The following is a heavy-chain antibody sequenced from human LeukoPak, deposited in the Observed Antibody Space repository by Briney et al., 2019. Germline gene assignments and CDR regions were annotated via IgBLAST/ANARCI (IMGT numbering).Heavy chain of an antibody. D-gene: IGHD6-13*01. J-gene: IGHJ6*03. CDR2: IRNDGSQK. Sequence: GGSLRLSCAASGFTFSYHGMHWVRQAPGKGLEWVAFIRNDGSQKYYPDSVKGRFTISRDNSQNTLSLQMNSLRAEDTAVYYCAKEDSSSWSKGDYMDVWGKGTTVTISS. V-gene: IGHV3-30*02. CDR3: AKEDSSSWSKGDYMDV. CDR1: GFTFSYHG.